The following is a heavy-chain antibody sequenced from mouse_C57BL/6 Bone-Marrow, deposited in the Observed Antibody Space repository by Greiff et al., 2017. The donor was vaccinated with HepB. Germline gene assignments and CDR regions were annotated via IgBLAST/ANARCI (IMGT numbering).Heavy chain of an antibody. J-gene: IGHJ2*01. Sequence: QVQLQQPGAELVKPGASVKMSCKASGYTFTSYWITWVKQRPGQGLEWIGDIYPGSGSTNYNEKFKSKATLTVDTSSSTAYMQLSSLTSEDSAVYYGAREAITTVVAKDFDYWGQGTTLTVSS. V-gene: IGHV1-55*01. CDR2: IYPGSGST. CDR1: GYTFTSYW. D-gene: IGHD1-1*01. CDR3: AREAITTVVAKDFDY.